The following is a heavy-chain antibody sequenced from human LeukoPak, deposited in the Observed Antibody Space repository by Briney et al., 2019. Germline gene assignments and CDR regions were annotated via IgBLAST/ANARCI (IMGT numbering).Heavy chain of an antibody. D-gene: IGHD3-22*01. V-gene: IGHV3-15*01. CDR2: IKKKTDGGTT. J-gene: IGHJ4*02. CDR3: TTEYYYDSPGIFDY. CDR1: GFTFSNGW. Sequence: GGSRRLSCTTSGFTFSNGWMSWVRQAPGKGLEWVGRIKKKTDGGTTDYAAPVKGRFTISRDDSKNTLYLQMNSLTTEDTAIYYCTTEYYYDSPGIFDYWGQGTLVTVSS.